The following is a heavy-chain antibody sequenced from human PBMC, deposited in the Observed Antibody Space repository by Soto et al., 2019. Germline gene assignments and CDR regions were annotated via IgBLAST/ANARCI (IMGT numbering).Heavy chain of an antibody. CDR2: IIPIFGTA. CDR3: ATPPGDSYGCGLLDYDGMDV. J-gene: IGHJ6*02. CDR1: GGTFSSYA. V-gene: IGHV1-69*12. D-gene: IGHD5-18*01. Sequence: QVQLVQSGAEVKKPGSSVKVSCKASGGTFSSYAISWVRQAPGQGLEWMGGIIPIFGTANYAQKFQGRVTIAAHESTSTADMELSSRSAEDTAVYYCATPPGDSYGCGLLDYDGMDVWGQGTTGTVSS.